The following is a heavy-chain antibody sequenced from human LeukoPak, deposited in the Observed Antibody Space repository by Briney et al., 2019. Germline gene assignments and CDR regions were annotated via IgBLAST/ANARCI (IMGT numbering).Heavy chain of an antibody. Sequence: GGSLRLSCAASGFTFSSYAMSWVRQAPGKGLEWVSGISGSGGTIFYADSVKGRFTISRDNSKNTLYLQMNSLRAGDTAVYYCAKGQYQLLFAAYFQHWGQGTLVTVSS. V-gene: IGHV3-23*01. D-gene: IGHD2-2*01. CDR2: ISGSGGTI. CDR1: GFTFSSYA. CDR3: AKGQYQLLFAAYFQH. J-gene: IGHJ1*01.